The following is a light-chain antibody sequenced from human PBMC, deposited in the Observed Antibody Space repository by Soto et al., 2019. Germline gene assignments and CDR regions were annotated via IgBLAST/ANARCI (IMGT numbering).Light chain of an antibody. CDR1: QSISSN. J-gene: IGKJ1*01. CDR2: VAS. CDR3: QHYNNWRRT. V-gene: IGKV3-15*01. Sequence: EIVMTQSPATLSVSPGEGATLSCSASQSISSNLAWYQQRPRQAPRLLIYVASTRATGVPARFSGSGSGTEFTLTISRLESEDVAVYYCQHYNNWRRTFGQGTKVEIK.